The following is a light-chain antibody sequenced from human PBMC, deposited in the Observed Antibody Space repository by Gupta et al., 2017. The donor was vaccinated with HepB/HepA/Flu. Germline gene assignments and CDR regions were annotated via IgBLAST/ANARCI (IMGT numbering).Light chain of an antibody. CDR2: RNN. V-gene: IGLV1-47*01. CDR1: SSNIGSNY. Sequence: HSVLTQPPSASGTPGQRVTISCSGSSSNIGSNYVYWYQQLPGTAPKLIIDRNNQRPSGVPDRFSGSKSGTSASLAISGLRSEDEADYYCAAWDDSFWVFGGGTKLTVL. CDR3: AAWDDSFWV. J-gene: IGLJ3*02.